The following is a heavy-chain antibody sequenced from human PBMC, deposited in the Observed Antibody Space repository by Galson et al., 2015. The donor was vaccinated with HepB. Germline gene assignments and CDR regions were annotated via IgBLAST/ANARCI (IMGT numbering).Heavy chain of an antibody. J-gene: IGHJ1*01. CDR1: GYTFTSYG. V-gene: IGHV1-18*04. CDR2: ISAYNGNT. CDR3: ARDGAIVGATEH. Sequence: SVKVSCKASGYTFTSYGIGWVRQAPGQGLEWIGWISAYNGNTNYAQKLQGRVTMTTDTSTSTAYMELRSLRSNDTAVYYCARDGAIVGATEHWGQGTLVTVSS. D-gene: IGHD1-26*01.